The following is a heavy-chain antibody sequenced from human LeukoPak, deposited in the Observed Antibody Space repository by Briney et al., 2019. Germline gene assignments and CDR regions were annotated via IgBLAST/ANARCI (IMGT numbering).Heavy chain of an antibody. CDR1: GFTVSSNY. CDR3: AREERFLEWLSRTYGMDV. Sequence: GGSLRLSCAASGFTVSSNYMSWVRQAPGKGLEWVSYIRSSSSTIYYADSVKGRFTISRDNAKNSLYLQMNSLRDEDTAVYYCAREERFLEWLSRTYGMDVWGQGTTVTVSS. D-gene: IGHD3-3*01. V-gene: IGHV3-48*02. J-gene: IGHJ6*02. CDR2: IRSSSSTI.